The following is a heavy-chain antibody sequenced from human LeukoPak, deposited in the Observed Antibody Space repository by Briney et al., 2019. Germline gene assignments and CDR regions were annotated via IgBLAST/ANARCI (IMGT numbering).Heavy chain of an antibody. Sequence: GGSLRLSCSASGFTFSSYWMHWVRQAPGNGLVWVSRINTDGSITDYADSVKGRFTISRDNAKNTLYLQVNSLRAEDTAIYYCVRPDIVTVPLGCWGQGTLVTVSS. CDR3: VRPDIVTVPLGC. CDR1: GFTFSSYW. V-gene: IGHV3-74*01. J-gene: IGHJ4*02. D-gene: IGHD2-2*01. CDR2: INTDGSIT.